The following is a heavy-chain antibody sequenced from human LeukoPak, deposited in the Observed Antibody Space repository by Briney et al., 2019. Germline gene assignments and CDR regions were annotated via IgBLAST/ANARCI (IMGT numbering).Heavy chain of an antibody. D-gene: IGHD3-10*01. CDR2: INHSGST. J-gene: IGHJ5*02. V-gene: IGHV4-34*01. CDR1: GGSFSGYY. Sequence: PSETLSLTCAVYGGSFSGYYWSWIRQPPGKGLEWIGEINHSGSTNYNPSLKSRVTISVDTSKNQFSLKLSSVTAADTAVYYCANYGSGSYRFDPWGLGTLVTVSS. CDR3: ANYGSGSYRFDP.